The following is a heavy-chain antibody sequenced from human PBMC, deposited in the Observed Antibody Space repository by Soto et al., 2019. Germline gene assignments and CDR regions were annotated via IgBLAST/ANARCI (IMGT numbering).Heavy chain of an antibody. CDR3: VKANDNQLVEGGPFDM. V-gene: IGHV3-9*01. CDR2: INWSGGSS. Sequence: AQLVESGGGLVQPGRSLRLSCAASGFTFDDFAMHWVRQAPGKGLEWVSGINWSGGSSGHSDSVKGRFTISRDNAKNSLSLQMNSLRVEDTALFYCVKANDNQLVEGGPFDMWGQGTMVTVSS. J-gene: IGHJ3*02. D-gene: IGHD6-13*01. CDR1: GFTFDDFA.